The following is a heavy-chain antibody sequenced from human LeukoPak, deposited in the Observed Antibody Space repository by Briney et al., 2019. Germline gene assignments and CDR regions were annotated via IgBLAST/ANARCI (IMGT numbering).Heavy chain of an antibody. Sequence: TGGSLRLSCAASGFTFDDYTMHWVRQAPGKGLEWVSLISWDGGSTYYADSVKGRFTISRDSSKNSLYLQMNSLRTEDTALYYCAKQRNYGSGAGIMDVWGKGTTVTVSS. J-gene: IGHJ6*03. CDR2: ISWDGGST. CDR1: GFTFDDYT. CDR3: AKQRNYGSGAGIMDV. V-gene: IGHV3-43*01. D-gene: IGHD3-10*01.